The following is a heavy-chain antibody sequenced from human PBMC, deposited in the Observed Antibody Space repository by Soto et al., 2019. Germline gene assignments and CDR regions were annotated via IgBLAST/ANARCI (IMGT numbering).Heavy chain of an antibody. CDR1: GGSISSSSYY. J-gene: IGHJ6*03. CDR2: IYYSGST. D-gene: IGHD3-10*01. Sequence: SETLSLTCTVSGGSISSSSYYWGWIRQPPGKGLEWIGSIYYSGSTYYNPSLKSRVTISVDTSKNQFSLKLSSVTAADTAVYYCARLRSRGSGSYYGDYYYYYYMDVWGKGTTVTVS. CDR3: ARLRSRGSGSYYGDYYYYYYMDV. V-gene: IGHV4-39*01.